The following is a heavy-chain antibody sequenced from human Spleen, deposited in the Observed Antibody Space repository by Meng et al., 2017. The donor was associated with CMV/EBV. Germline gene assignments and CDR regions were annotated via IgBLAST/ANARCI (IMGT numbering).Heavy chain of an antibody. CDR1: VSSGRYY. CDR2: IHSGGST. J-gene: IGHJ4*02. CDR3: ARNTIYYEDSGINHLDY. D-gene: IGHD3-10*01. Sequence: VSSGRYYRSWVRQSPGQVLEWVGFIHSGGSTNYNPSLESRVTMSLDTSRNQFSLKLKSVTAADSAIYYCARNTIYYEDSGINHLDYWGQGTLVTVSS. V-gene: IGHV4-61*01.